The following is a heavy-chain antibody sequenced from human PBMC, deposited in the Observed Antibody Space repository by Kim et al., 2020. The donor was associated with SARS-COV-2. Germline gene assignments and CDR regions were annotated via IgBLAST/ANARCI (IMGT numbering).Heavy chain of an antibody. Sequence: SVKGRFTISSDKAKNSLYLQMNSLRTEDTAVYYCARPPGYCSSTSCPPGYWGQGTLVTVSS. D-gene: IGHD2-2*01. V-gene: IGHV3-21*01. CDR3: ARPPGYCSSTSCPPGY. J-gene: IGHJ4*02.